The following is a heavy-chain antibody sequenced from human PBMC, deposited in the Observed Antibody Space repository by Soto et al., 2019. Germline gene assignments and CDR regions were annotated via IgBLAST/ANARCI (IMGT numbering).Heavy chain of an antibody. Sequence: QVQLVESGGGVVQPGRSLRLSCAASGFTFSSYGMNWVRQAQGKGLEWVAVIWYDGSNKYYVDAVKGRFTISRDNSKNTLYLQLNGLRAEDTAVYYCARVSDSSAWYWAFDIWGQGTLVTVSS. J-gene: IGHJ3*02. CDR1: GFTFSSYG. V-gene: IGHV3-33*01. CDR3: ARVSDSSAWYWAFDI. D-gene: IGHD6-19*01. CDR2: IWYDGSNK.